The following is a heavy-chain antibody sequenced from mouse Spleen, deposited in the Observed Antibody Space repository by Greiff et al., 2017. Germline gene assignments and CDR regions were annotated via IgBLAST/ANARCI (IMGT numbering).Heavy chain of an antibody. J-gene: IGHJ3*01. CDR2: IYPGSGST. V-gene: IGHV1-55*01. D-gene: IGHD1-1*01. Sequence: QVQLQQPGAELVKPGASVKMSCKASGYTFTSYWITWVKQRPGQGLEWIGDIYPGSGSTNYNEKFKSKATLTVDTSSSTAYMQLSSLTSEDSAVYYCARGVDYYGSSDWFAYWGQGTLVTVSA. CDR3: ARGVDYYGSSDWFAY. CDR1: GYTFTSYW.